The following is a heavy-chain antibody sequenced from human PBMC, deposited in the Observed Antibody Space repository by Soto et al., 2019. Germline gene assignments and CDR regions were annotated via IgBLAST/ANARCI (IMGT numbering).Heavy chain of an antibody. D-gene: IGHD2-15*01. J-gene: IGHJ6*02. V-gene: IGHV1-18*01. CDR3: ARDTTGYSIMAV. CDR2: ISAYNGDT. Sequence: ASVKVSCKASGYTFNSFGISWVRQAPGQGLEWMGWISAYNGDTNYAQKLQDRVTMTTDTSTTTAYMELRSLRSDDTAVYYCARDTTGYSIMAVWGHGTTVPVSS. CDR1: GYTFNSFG.